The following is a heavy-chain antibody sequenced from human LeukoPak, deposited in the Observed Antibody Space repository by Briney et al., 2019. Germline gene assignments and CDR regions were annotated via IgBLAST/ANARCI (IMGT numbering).Heavy chain of an antibody. Sequence: GGSLRLSCAASRFTFSRYGMNWVRQAPGKGLEWVSYISSSGSTIYYADSLRGRFTISRDNAKNSLYLQMNSLGAQDTAVYYCARSATLDYWGQGTLVTVSS. V-gene: IGHV3-48*04. CDR3: ARSATLDY. J-gene: IGHJ4*02. CDR2: ISSSGSTI. CDR1: RFTFSRYG. D-gene: IGHD1-26*01.